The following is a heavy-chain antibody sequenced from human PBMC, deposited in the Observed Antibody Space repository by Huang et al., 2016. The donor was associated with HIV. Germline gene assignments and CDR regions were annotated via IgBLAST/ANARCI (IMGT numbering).Heavy chain of an antibody. CDR1: GGTFSSYA. Sequence: QVQLVQSGAEVKKPGSSVKVSCKASGGTFSSYAISWVRQAPGHGLEWMGGIIPNSETANYAQKFQGRVTITADESTSTAYMELSSLRSEDTAVYYCARASSSWYITPTENNDYYYYGMDVWGQGTTVTVSS. CDR3: ARASSSWYITPTENNDYYYYGMDV. CDR2: IIPNSETA. J-gene: IGHJ6*02. D-gene: IGHD6-13*01. V-gene: IGHV1-69*01.